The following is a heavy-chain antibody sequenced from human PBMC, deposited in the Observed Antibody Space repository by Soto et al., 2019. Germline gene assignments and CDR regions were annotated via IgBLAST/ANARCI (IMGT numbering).Heavy chain of an antibody. CDR2: IFYGGHT. J-gene: IGHJ4*02. V-gene: IGHV4-59*01. D-gene: IGHD6-19*01. Sequence: PSETLSLTCTVSGGSISSYYWSWIRQSPGKGLEWIGYIFYGGHTNYNPSLRGRATISVDTSKNQFSLKLSSVTAADTAVYYCARSPQYSSGWNGGFDYWGQGTLVTVSS. CDR1: GGSISSYY. CDR3: ARSPQYSSGWNGGFDY.